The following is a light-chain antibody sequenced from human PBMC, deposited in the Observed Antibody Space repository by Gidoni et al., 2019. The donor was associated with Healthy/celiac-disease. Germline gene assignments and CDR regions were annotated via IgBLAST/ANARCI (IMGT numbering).Light chain of an antibody. J-gene: IGKJ4*01. V-gene: IGKV3-20*01. CDR1: QSVSSSY. CDR3: QQYGSSPPVT. CDR2: GAS. Sequence: ELVLTQSPGTLSLSPGERATLSCRASQSVSSSYLAWYQQQPGQAPRLLIYGASSRATGIPDRFSGSGSGTDFTLTISRLEPEDFAVYYCQQYGSSPPVTFGGGTKVEIK.